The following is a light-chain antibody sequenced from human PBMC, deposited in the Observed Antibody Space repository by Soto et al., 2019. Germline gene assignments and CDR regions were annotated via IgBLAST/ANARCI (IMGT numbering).Light chain of an antibody. CDR1: QSVRNTY. V-gene: IGKV3-20*01. CDR3: QYYSSSLSIT. Sequence: EIVLTQSPGILSLSPGERATLSCRASQSVRNTYLAWYQQKPGQAPRLLIHGASSRATGIPDRFSGSGSGTDFTLTISRLEPECFAVYYCQYYSSSLSITFGQGTRLDIK. CDR2: GAS. J-gene: IGKJ5*01.